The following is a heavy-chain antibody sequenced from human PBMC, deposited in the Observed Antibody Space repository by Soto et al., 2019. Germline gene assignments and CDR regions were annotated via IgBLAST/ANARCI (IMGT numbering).Heavy chain of an antibody. Sequence: SVTLSLTCTVSRGDISSSSYYRGWIRQPPGKGLEWIGSIYYSGSTYYNLSLKSRVTISVDTSKNQFSLKLSSVTAADTAVYFCARVVGGYYYGMDVWGQGTTVT. V-gene: IGHV4-39*01. J-gene: IGHJ6*02. CDR1: RGDISSSSYY. CDR3: ARVVGGYYYGMDV. CDR2: IYYSGST. D-gene: IGHD2-2*01.